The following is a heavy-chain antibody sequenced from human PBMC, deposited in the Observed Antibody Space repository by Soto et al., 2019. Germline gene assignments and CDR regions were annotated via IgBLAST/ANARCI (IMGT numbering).Heavy chain of an antibody. CDR3: ARAGVELAYYYYGMDV. CDR1: GGSISSYY. D-gene: IGHD3-3*01. Sequence: SETLSLTCTVSGGSISSYYWSWIRQPPGKGLEWIGYIYYSGSTNYNPSLKSRVTISVDTSKNQFSLKLSSVTAADTAVYYCARAGVELAYYYYGMDVWGQGTTVTVSS. V-gene: IGHV4-59*01. J-gene: IGHJ6*02. CDR2: IYYSGST.